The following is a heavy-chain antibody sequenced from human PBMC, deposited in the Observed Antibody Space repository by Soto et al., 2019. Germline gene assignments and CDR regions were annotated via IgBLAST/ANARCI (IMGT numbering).Heavy chain of an antibody. Sequence: QLQLQESGPGLVKPSETLSLTCTVSGGSISSSSYYWGWIRQPPGKGLEWIGSIYYSGSTYYNPSLKSRVTISVDTSKNQFSLKLSSVTAADTAVYYCARQVAAADDYFDYWGQGTLVTVSS. J-gene: IGHJ4*02. CDR1: GGSISSSSYY. V-gene: IGHV4-39*01. D-gene: IGHD6-13*01. CDR2: IYYSGST. CDR3: ARQVAAADDYFDY.